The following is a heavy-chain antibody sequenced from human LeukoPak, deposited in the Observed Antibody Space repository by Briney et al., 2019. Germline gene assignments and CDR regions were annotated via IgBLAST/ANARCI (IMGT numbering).Heavy chain of an antibody. CDR2: ISTSGNT. CDR1: GFPLSKYA. D-gene: IGHD3-3*01. V-gene: IGHV3-23*01. CDR3: AKANSITIFGVISPVDY. Sequence: PGGSLRLSCIGSGFPLSKYAMNWVRQAPGKGLEWVSLISTSGNTHYADSVKGRFTISRDNSKNTLYLQMNSLRAEDTAVYYCAKANSITIFGVISPVDYWGQGTLVTVSS. J-gene: IGHJ4*02.